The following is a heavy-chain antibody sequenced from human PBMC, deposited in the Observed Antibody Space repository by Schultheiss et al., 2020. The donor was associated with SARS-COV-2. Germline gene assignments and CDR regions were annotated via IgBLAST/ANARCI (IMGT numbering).Heavy chain of an antibody. V-gene: IGHV4-61*05. CDR3: AKVKMEGIAAAGTLSDN. CDR2: IYYSGST. J-gene: IGHJ4*02. D-gene: IGHD6-13*01. Sequence: SQTLSLTCTVSGGSISSSSYYWGWIRQPAGKGLEWIGYIYYSGSTNYNPSLKSRVTISVDTSKNQFSLKLSSVTAADTAVYYCAKVKMEGIAAAGTLSDNWGQGTLVTVSS. CDR1: GGSISSSSYY.